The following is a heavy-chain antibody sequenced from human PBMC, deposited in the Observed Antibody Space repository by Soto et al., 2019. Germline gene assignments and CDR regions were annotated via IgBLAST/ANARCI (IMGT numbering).Heavy chain of an antibody. D-gene: IGHD6-19*01. J-gene: IGHJ4*02. CDR1: GCSFSSYY. Sequence: PSETLSLTCTVSGCSFSSYYWTWVRQTAGKGLEWVGRINTSGSANYNPTLKIRITMSVDTSKKEFSLKLTSVTAEDTAVYFCARVRGIGVADYFDYRGQGVLVT. V-gene: IGHV4-4*07. CDR3: ARVRGIGVADYFDY. CDR2: INTSGSA.